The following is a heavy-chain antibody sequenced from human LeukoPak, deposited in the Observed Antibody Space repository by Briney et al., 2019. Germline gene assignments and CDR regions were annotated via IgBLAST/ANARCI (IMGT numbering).Heavy chain of an antibody. V-gene: IGHV1-69*06. CDR2: IIPIFGTA. CDR1: GGTFNSYA. D-gene: IGHD2-2*01. Sequence: ASVKVSCKASGGTFNSYAISWVRQAPGQGLEWMGGIIPIFGTANYAQKFQGRVTITADKSTSTAYMELSSLRSEDTAVYYCARKRCSSTSCYSLGPNYYYYYMDVWGKGTTVTVSS. CDR3: ARKRCSSTSCYSLGPNYYYYYMDV. J-gene: IGHJ6*03.